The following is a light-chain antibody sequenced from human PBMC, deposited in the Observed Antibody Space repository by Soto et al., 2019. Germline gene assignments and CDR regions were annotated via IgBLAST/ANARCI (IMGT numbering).Light chain of an antibody. J-gene: IGKJ1*01. V-gene: IGKV2-28*01. CDR1: QSLLHSNGYNY. CDR2: VGS. Sequence: DIVMTQSPVSLPVIPGEPASISCRSIQSLLHSNGYNYLDWYLQKPGQSPQLLIYVGSDRASGVPDRFSGSGSGTDFKLKISRVEAEDVGVYECMQSLQSTWTFGQGTKVDIK. CDR3: MQSLQSTWT.